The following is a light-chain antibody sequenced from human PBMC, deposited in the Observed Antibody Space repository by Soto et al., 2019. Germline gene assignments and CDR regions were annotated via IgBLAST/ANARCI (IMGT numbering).Light chain of an antibody. V-gene: IGLV2-23*01. CDR3: SSFAGSYSPYV. J-gene: IGLJ1*01. Sequence: QSVLTQPASVSGSPGQSITISCSGTSSNIGGYNVVSWYQQHPGKAPKVIVYEGIKRPSGVSDRFSGSTSGSTASLTISGPQAEDEADYFCSSFAGSYSPYVFGTGTKVTVL. CDR2: EGI. CDR1: SSNIGGYNV.